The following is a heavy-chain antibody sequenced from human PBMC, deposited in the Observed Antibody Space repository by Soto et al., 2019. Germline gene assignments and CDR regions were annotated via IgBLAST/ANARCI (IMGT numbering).Heavy chain of an antibody. CDR1: GFSFSSYT. CDR2: ITNRGTHT. Sequence: GALRLSCAASGFSFSSYTMNCVRQAPGKGIQWVASITNRGTHTYSADSVKGRFTISRDNDKNSLYLQMNNLRAEDTATYYCARAQDVAWCDSSGLGTLVTGST. D-gene: IGHD2-21*01. V-gene: IGHV3-21*06. CDR3: ARAQDVAWCDS. J-gene: IGHJ5*01.